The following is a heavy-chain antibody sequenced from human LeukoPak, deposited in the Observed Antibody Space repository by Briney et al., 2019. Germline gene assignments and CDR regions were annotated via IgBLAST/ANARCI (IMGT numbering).Heavy chain of an antibody. CDR3: ARVIIVVVPAFDY. D-gene: IGHD2-2*01. V-gene: IGHV3-7*01. J-gene: IGHJ4*02. Sequence: GGSLRLSCAASGFTFSSYWMSWVRQAPGKGLEWVANIKQDGSEKYYVDSVKGRFTISRDNAKHSLYLQMNSLRAEDTAVYYCARVIIVVVPAFDYWGQGTLVTVSS. CDR1: GFTFSSYW. CDR2: IKQDGSEK.